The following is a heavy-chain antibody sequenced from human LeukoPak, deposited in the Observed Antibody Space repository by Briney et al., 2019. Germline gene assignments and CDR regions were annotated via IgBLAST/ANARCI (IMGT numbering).Heavy chain of an antibody. J-gene: IGHJ6*03. CDR2: INWNGDIT. CDR1: GFTFDEHG. CDR3: AREDSGSYYNFYYFYMDV. V-gene: IGHV3-20*04. D-gene: IGHD3-10*01. Sequence: GGSLRLSCAASGFTFDEHGMTWVRQAPGRGLEWVSGINWNGDITGYADSVKGRFTISRDNAKNSLYLQMNSLRAEDTALYYCAREDSGSYYNFYYFYMDVWGKGTTVTISS.